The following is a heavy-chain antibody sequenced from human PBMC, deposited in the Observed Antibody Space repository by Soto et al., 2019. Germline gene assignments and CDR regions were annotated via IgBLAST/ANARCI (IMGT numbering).Heavy chain of an antibody. CDR3: ARELYSGYDPIRRYYFDY. V-gene: IGHV1-69*13. CDR2: IIPIFGTA. J-gene: IGHJ4*02. D-gene: IGHD5-12*01. CDR1: GGTFSSYA. Sequence: SVKVSCKASGGTFSSYAISWVRQAPGQGLEWMGGIIPIFGTANYAQKFQGRVTITADESTSTAYMELSSLRSEDTAVYYCARELYSGYDPIRRYYFDYWGQGTLVTVSS.